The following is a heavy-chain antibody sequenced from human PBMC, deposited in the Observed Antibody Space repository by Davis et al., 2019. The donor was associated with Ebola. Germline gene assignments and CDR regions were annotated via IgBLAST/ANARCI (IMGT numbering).Heavy chain of an antibody. Sequence: SETLPLTCSVSGGSINSGTYYWGWVRQPPGKGLEWVGTVYYSGTTYYNPSLKSRLAISVDTSRNQFSLRLRSVTATDTAVYYCARQTYSGSGSGFDPWGPGTLATVSS. CDR3: ARQTYSGSGSGFDP. CDR1: GGSINSGTYY. CDR2: VYYSGTT. J-gene: IGHJ5*02. V-gene: IGHV4-39*01. D-gene: IGHD3-10*01.